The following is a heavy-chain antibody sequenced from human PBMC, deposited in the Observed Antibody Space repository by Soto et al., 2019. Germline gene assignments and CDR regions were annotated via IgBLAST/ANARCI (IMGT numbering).Heavy chain of an antibody. V-gene: IGHV4-31*03. Sequence: QVQVQESGPGLVQPSQTLSLTCTVSGGSISSGGYYWSWIRQHPGTGLEWIGDISYSGSTYYNTSLKIRVHISVDTPRDQFSLIVNAVTAADTAVYYCARGVLHWGQGTLVTVSS. CDR1: GGSISSGGYY. CDR2: ISYSGST. CDR3: ARGVLH. J-gene: IGHJ4*01.